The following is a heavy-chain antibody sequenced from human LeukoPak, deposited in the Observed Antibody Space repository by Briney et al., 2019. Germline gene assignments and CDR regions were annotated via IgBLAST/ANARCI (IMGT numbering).Heavy chain of an antibody. Sequence: GGSLRLSGAASGFTFSSYAMSWVRQAPGKGLEWVSGISGSGGSTYYADSVKGRFTISRDNSKNTLYLQMTSLRAEDTAVYYCAKDQVWIVVGSFDYWGQGTLVTVSS. J-gene: IGHJ4*02. D-gene: IGHD3-22*01. CDR2: ISGSGGST. V-gene: IGHV3-23*01. CDR1: GFTFSSYA. CDR3: AKDQVWIVVGSFDY.